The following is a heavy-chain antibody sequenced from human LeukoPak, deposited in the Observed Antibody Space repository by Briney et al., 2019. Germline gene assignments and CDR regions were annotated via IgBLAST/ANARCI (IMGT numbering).Heavy chain of an antibody. CDR2: ISSSSSYI. D-gene: IGHD3-22*01. CDR3: ARDPYYYDSSGFGPVDY. Sequence: GGSLRLSCAASGFTFSSYSMNWVRQAPGKGLEWVSSISSSSSYIYYADSVKGRFTISRDNAKNSLYLQMNSLRAEDTAVYYCARDPYYYDSSGFGPVDYWGQGTLVTVSS. CDR1: GFTFSSYS. J-gene: IGHJ4*02. V-gene: IGHV3-21*01.